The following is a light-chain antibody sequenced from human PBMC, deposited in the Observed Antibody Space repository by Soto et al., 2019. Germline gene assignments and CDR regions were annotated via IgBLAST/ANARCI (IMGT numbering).Light chain of an antibody. CDR1: STDVGDSNH. CDR3: NSQTTSGIRV. J-gene: IGLJ1*01. Sequence: QSALTQPASVSGSPGQSITISCTGTSTDVGDSNHVSWYQHHPGKAPKLIIYEVSYRPSGVSNRFSGSKSAYTASLTISGLLAEDEADYYCNSQTTSGIRVFGTGTKLTVL. V-gene: IGLV2-14*01. CDR2: EVS.